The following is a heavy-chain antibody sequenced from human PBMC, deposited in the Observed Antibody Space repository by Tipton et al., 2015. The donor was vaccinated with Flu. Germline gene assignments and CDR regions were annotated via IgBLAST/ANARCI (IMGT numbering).Heavy chain of an antibody. CDR3: ARAKERDYVWGSYRNTFDP. CDR2: INPNSGGT. V-gene: IGHV1-2*06. CDR1: GYTFTGYY. Sequence: QLVQSGAEVKKPGASVKVSCKASGYTFTGYYMHWVRQAPGQGLEWMGRINPNSGGTNYAQKFQGRVTMTRDTSISTAYMELSRLRSDDTAVYYCARAKERDYVWGSYRNTFDPWGQGTLVTVSS. J-gene: IGHJ5*02. D-gene: IGHD3-16*02.